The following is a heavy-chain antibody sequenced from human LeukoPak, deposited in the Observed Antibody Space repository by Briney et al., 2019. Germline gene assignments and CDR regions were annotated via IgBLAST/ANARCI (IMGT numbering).Heavy chain of an antibody. CDR3: ARPYFGYSSGWYDY. J-gene: IGHJ4*02. V-gene: IGHV3-30-3*01. CDR2: ISYDGSNK. CDR1: GFTFSSYA. D-gene: IGHD6-19*01. Sequence: PGRSLRLSCAASGFTFSSYAMHWVRQAPGKGLEWVAVISYDGSNKYYADSVKGRFTISRDNSKNTLYLQMNSLRAEDTAVYYCARPYFGYSSGWYDYWDQGTLVTVSS.